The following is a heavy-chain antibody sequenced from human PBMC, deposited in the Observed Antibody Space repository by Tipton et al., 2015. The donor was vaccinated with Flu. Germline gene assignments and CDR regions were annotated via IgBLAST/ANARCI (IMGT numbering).Heavy chain of an antibody. Sequence: SLRLSCAASGFMFSNYAMNWVRQAPGKGLEWVSAISSTTSYIFYADSVKGRFAISRDNAKNSLYLQMNSLGAEDTAVYYCARDRGYCSVGVCYMDVWGQGTTVTVSS. J-gene: IGHJ6*02. CDR3: ARDRGYCSVGVCYMDV. CDR2: ISSTTSYI. V-gene: IGHV3-21*06. CDR1: GFMFSNYA. D-gene: IGHD2-8*02.